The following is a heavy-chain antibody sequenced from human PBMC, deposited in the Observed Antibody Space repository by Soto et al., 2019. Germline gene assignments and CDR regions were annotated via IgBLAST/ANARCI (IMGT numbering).Heavy chain of an antibody. CDR3: ARGTYFDY. CDR1: GYTLTTYG. CDR2: ISAYNDHT. V-gene: IGHV1-18*01. J-gene: IGHJ4*02. D-gene: IGHD1-1*01. Sequence: QVQLVQSGAEVKKPGASVKVSCKASGYTLTTYGVSWVRQAPGQGLEWVGWISAYNDHTNYAQKLQGRVTMTTDTSTSTAYMDLRRLRSDDTAVYYCARGTYFDYWGQGTLVTVSS.